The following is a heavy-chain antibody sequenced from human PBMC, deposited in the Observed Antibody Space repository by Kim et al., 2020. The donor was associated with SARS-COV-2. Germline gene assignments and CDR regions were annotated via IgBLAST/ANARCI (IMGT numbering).Heavy chain of an antibody. CDR2: INHSGST. J-gene: IGHJ4*02. CDR3: ARGKGDYVWGSYRSYYFDY. V-gene: IGHV4-34*01. Sequence: SETLSLTCAVYGGSFSGYYWSWIRQPPGKGLEWIGEINHSGSTNYNPSLKSRVTISVDTSKNQFSLKLSSVTAADTAVYYCARGKGDYVWGSYRSYYFDYWGQGTLVTVSS. D-gene: IGHD3-16*02. CDR1: GGSFSGYY.